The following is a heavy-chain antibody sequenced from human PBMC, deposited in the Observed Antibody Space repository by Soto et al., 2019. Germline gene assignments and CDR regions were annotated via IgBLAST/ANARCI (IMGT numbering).Heavy chain of an antibody. CDR3: ARVSGRGVTYYSYYGMEV. CDR1: GYTFTNYG. V-gene: IGHV1-18*01. J-gene: IGHJ6*02. Sequence: QGQLVQSGAEVKKPGASVKVSCKASGYTFTNYGFNWVRQAPGQGLEWMGWISTYNGATNYAQKLQGRVTMITDTPTNTAYMELRSLRSDDTAVYYCARVSGRGVTYYSYYGMEVWGQGTQVTVSS. D-gene: IGHD3-10*01. CDR2: ISTYNGAT.